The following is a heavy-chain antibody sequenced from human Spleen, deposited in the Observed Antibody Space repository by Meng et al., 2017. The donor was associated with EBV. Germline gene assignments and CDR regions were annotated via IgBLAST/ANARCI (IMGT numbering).Heavy chain of an antibody. J-gene: IGHJ4*02. D-gene: IGHD5-24*01. V-gene: IGHV4-39*06. CDR1: GGSISSRNYY. CDR2: IYYSGTT. Sequence: RPPQQRPGPGMVTPSETLSLTCTVSGGSISSRNYYWGYIRQPPGKGLEWIGNIYYSGTTYYNASLKSRVTISVDTSKNQFSLKMNSVTAADTAVYYCASLEMASTISFDYWGQGTLVTVSS. CDR3: ASLEMASTISFDY.